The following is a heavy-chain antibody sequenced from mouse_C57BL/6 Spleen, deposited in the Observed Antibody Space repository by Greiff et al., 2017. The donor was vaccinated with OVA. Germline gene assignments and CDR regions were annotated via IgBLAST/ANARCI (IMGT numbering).Heavy chain of an antibody. J-gene: IGHJ2*01. D-gene: IGHD2-3*01. CDR2: IDPSDSET. CDR1: GYTFTSYW. Sequence: QVQLQQPGAELVRPGSSVKLSCKASGYTFTSYWMHWVKQRPIQGLEWIGNIDPSDSETLYNQKFKDKATLTVDKSSSTAYMQLSSLTSEDSAVYYCARLDGYYSLGYWGQGTTLTVSS. CDR3: ARLDGYYSLGY. V-gene: IGHV1-52*01.